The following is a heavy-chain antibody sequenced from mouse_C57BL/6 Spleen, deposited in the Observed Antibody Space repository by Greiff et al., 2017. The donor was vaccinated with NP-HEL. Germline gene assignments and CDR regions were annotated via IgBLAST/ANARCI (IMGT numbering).Heavy chain of an antibody. D-gene: IGHD2-4*01. CDR3: ARKRLLDRIYYDYDEYAMDY. V-gene: IGHV2-2*01. CDR1: GFSLTSYG. J-gene: IGHJ4*01. Sequence: QVQLQQSGPGLVQPSQSLSITCTVSGFSLTSYGVHWVRQSPGKGLEWLGVIWSGGSTDYNAAFISRLSISKDNSKSQVFFKMNSLQADDTAIYYCARKRLLDRIYYDYDEYAMDYWGQGTSVTVSS. CDR2: IWSGGST.